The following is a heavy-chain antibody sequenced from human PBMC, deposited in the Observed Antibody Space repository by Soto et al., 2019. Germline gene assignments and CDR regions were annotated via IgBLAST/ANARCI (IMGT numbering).Heavy chain of an antibody. J-gene: IGHJ4*02. V-gene: IGHV1-2*02. CDR2: INPNSGGT. D-gene: IGHD1-26*01. Sequence: GASVKVSCKASGYTFTGYYMHWVRQAPGQGLEWMGWINPNSGGTNYAQKFQGRVTMTRDTSISTAYMELSRLRSDDTAVYYCARDKHNSGSSPYFDYWGQGTLVTVPQ. CDR1: GYTFTGYY. CDR3: ARDKHNSGSSPYFDY.